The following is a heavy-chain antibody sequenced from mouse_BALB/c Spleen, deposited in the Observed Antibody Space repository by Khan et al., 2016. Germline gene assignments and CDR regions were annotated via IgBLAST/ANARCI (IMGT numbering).Heavy chain of an antibody. D-gene: IGHD2-4*01. J-gene: IGHJ3*01. CDR2: INTETGEP. V-gene: IGHV9-2-1*01. CDR3: ARRSDYDGFAY. Sequence: QVQLVQSGPELKKPGETVKISCKASGYTFTDYSMHWVKQAPGKGLKWMGWINTETGEPTYADDFKGRFAFSLETSASTAYLQINNLKNEDTATYCCARRSDYDGFAYWGQGTLVTVSA. CDR1: GYTFTDYS.